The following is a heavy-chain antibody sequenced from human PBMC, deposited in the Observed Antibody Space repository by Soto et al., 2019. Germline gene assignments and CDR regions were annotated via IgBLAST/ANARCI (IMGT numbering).Heavy chain of an antibody. V-gene: IGHV1-8*01. J-gene: IGHJ6*03. CDR1: GYTFTSYD. CDR3: ARLPIVATITSMKDYYYYYYMDV. CDR2: MNPNSGNT. Sequence: ASVKVSCKASGYTFTSYDINWVRQATGQGLEWMGWMNPNSGNTGYAQKFQGRVTMTRNTSISTAYMELSSLRSEDTAVYYCARLPIVATITSMKDYYYYYYMDVWGKGTTVTVSS. D-gene: IGHD5-12*01.